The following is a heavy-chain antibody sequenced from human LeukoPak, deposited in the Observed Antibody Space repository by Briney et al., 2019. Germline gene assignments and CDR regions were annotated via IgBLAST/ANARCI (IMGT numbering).Heavy chain of an antibody. V-gene: IGHV3-23*01. D-gene: IGHD3-10*01. CDR3: AKDQDTHSYGSGSYAPFDY. CDR1: GFTFRSYA. J-gene: IGHJ4*02. CDR2: ISGSGGST. Sequence: GGSLRLSCSASGFTFRSYAMSWVRQAPGKGLEWVSHISGSGGSTHYADSVKGRFTFSRDNSKNTLFLQMNSLRADDTAVYYCAKDQDTHSYGSGSYAPFDYWGQGTLVTVSS.